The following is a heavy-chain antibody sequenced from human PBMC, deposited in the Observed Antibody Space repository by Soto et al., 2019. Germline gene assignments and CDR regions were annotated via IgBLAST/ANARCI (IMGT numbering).Heavy chain of an antibody. CDR1: GGSISSGGYY. D-gene: IGHD3-22*01. J-gene: IGHJ5*02. Sequence: QVQLQESGPGLVKPSQTLSLTCTVSGGSISSGGYYWSWIRQHPGKGLEWIGYIYYSGSTYYNPSLNSRVXXSXDXXKNQFSLKLSSVTAADTAVYYCARGSSGYSNWFDPWGQGTLVTVSS. V-gene: IGHV4-31*03. CDR2: IYYSGST. CDR3: ARGSSGYSNWFDP.